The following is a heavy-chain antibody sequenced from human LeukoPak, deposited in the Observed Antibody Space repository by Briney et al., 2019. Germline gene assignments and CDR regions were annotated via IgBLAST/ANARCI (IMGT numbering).Heavy chain of an antibody. J-gene: IGHJ6*04. CDR1: GGTFSSYA. Sequence: ASVKVSCKASGGTFSSYAISRVRQAPGQGLEWMGGIIPIFGTANYAQKFQGRVTITADESTSTAYMELSSLRSEDTAVYYCTLGATINPYYYGMDVWGKGTTVTVSS. D-gene: IGHD5-12*01. CDR3: TLGATINPYYYGMDV. V-gene: IGHV1-69*13. CDR2: IIPIFGTA.